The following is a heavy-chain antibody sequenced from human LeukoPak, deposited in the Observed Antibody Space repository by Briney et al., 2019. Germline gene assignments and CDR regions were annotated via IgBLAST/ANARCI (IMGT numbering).Heavy chain of an antibody. CDR1: GGSISSYY. CDR2: IYHSGST. D-gene: IGHD3-10*01. Sequence: SETLSLTCTVSGGSISSYYWGWIRQSPGKGLEWIGSIYHSGSTYYNPSLKSRVTISVDTSKNQFSLKLSSVSAADTAVFYCARTLDYYGSGIYSFDYWGQGTLVTVSS. J-gene: IGHJ4*02. V-gene: IGHV4-59*08. CDR3: ARTLDYYGSGIYSFDY.